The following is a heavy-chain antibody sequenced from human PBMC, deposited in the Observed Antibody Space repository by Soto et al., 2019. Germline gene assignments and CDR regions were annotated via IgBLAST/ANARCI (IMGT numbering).Heavy chain of an antibody. CDR1: GFTFSSYS. J-gene: IGHJ3*02. Sequence: GSLRLSCAASGFTFSSYSMNWVRQAPGKGLEWVSYISSSSSTIYYADSVKGRFTISRGNAKNSLYLQMNSLRDEDTAVYYCARTYYDFWSGSPDAFDIWGQGTMVTVS. D-gene: IGHD3-3*01. V-gene: IGHV3-48*02. CDR2: ISSSSSTI. CDR3: ARTYYDFWSGSPDAFDI.